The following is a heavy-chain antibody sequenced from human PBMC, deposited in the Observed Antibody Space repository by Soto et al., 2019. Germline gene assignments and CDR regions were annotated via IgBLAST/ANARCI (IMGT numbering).Heavy chain of an antibody. D-gene: IGHD2-2*01. Sequence: QVQLVQSGAEVKKPGSSVKVSCKASGGTFSSYTISWVRQAPGQGLEWMGRIIPILGIANYAQKFQGRVTITADKSTSTAYMELISLRSEDTAVYYCARASLYCSSTSCYEGGFDYWGQGTLVTVSS. CDR3: ARASLYCSSTSCYEGGFDY. J-gene: IGHJ4*02. CDR1: GGTFSSYT. CDR2: IIPILGIA. V-gene: IGHV1-69*02.